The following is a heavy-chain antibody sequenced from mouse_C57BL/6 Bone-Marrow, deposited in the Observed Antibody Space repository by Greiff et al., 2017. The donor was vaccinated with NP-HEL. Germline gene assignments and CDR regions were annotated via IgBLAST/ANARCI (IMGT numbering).Heavy chain of an antibody. D-gene: IGHD2-2*01. V-gene: IGHV1-64*01. Sequence: QVQLQQPGAELVQPGASVKLSCKASGYTFTSYWMHWVKQRPGQGLEWIGMIHPNSGSTNYNEKFKSKATLTVDKSSSTAYMQISSLTAEDSAVYYCARGLLWLRRLDYYAMDYWGQGTSVTVSS. CDR3: ARGLLWLRRLDYYAMDY. CDR2: IHPNSGST. J-gene: IGHJ4*01. CDR1: GYTFTSYW.